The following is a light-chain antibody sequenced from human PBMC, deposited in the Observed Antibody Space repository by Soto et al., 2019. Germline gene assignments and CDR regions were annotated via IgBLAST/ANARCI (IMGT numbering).Light chain of an antibody. Sequence: EIVLSRSPGTLSLSPGERATLSCRAIQSVSTSQLAWYQQKPGQAPRLLIFGASSRATGIPDRFRGSGSGTDFTLTISRMEPEDLAVYYCQQYGSSPRTFGQGTKVDIK. CDR1: QSVSTSQ. CDR3: QQYGSSPRT. V-gene: IGKV3-20*01. J-gene: IGKJ1*01. CDR2: GAS.